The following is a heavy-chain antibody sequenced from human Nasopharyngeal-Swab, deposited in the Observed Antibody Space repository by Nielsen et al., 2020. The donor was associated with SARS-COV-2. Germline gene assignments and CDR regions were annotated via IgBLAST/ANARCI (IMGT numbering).Heavy chain of an antibody. CDR3: ARGKYYDILTGYYTDNWFDP. Sequence: WVRQAPGQGLEWMGWINTNTGNPTYAQGFTGRFVFSLDTSASTAYLQISSLKAEDTAVYYCARGKYYDILTGYYTDNWFDPWGQGTLVTVSS. V-gene: IGHV7-4-1*02. CDR2: INTNTGNP. J-gene: IGHJ5*02. D-gene: IGHD3-9*01.